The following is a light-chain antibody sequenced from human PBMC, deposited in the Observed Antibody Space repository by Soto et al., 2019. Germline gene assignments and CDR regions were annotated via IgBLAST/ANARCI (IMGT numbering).Light chain of an antibody. Sequence: DIPMTQSPSSLSASVGDRVTITCRASQSIDTYLNWYQQKPGRAPKFLMYSASSLQSRVPSRFSARGSGTDFTLTISSLQPEDFATYYCQQSYTAPLTFGGGTKVEIK. V-gene: IGKV1-39*01. CDR3: QQSYTAPLT. J-gene: IGKJ4*01. CDR2: SAS. CDR1: QSIDTY.